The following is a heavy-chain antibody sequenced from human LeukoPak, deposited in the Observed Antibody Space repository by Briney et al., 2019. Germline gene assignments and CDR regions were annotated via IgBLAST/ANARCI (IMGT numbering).Heavy chain of an antibody. J-gene: IGHJ4*02. CDR1: GFTFGSYW. CDR2: ISPDGGST. V-gene: IGHV3-74*01. Sequence: PGGSLRLSCAASGFTFGSYWMHWVRHTPGKGLGWVSRISPDGGSTAYADSVKGRFTISRDNARNTLYLQLSGLAAEDTALYYCARVSSLWSFDSWGQGTLVTVSS. D-gene: IGHD3-10*01. CDR3: ARVSSLWSFDS.